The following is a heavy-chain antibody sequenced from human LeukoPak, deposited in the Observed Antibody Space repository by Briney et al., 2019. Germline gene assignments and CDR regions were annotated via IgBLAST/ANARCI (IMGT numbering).Heavy chain of an antibody. V-gene: IGHV3-48*03. CDR3: AREMIAVFGDAFDI. Sequence: GGSLSFSGAAAEFTFSISEMIWARQPPGKGLECLSYIDASGTRIVYADSVKGRFTISRDNAKSSLYLQMNSLRAEDTAIYYCAREMIAVFGDAFDIWGQGTRVTVSS. CDR2: IDASGTRI. D-gene: IGHD3-10*01. J-gene: IGHJ3*02. CDR1: EFTFSISE.